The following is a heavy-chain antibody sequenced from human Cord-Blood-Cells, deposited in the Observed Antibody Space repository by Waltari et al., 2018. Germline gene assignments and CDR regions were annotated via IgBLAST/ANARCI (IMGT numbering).Heavy chain of an antibody. CDR1: GGSFSGYY. D-gene: IGHD3-10*01. Sequence: QVQLQQWGAGLLKPSETLSLTCAVYGGSFSGYYWCWIRQPPGKGLEWIGEINHSGSTNYNPSLKSRVTISVDTSKNQFSLKLSSVTAADTAVYYCARGPITMVRGVIPYYWGQGTLVTVSS. J-gene: IGHJ4*02. CDR2: INHSGST. CDR3: ARGPITMVRGVIPYY. V-gene: IGHV4-34*01.